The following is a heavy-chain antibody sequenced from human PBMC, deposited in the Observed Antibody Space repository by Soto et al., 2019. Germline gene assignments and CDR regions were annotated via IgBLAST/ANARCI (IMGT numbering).Heavy chain of an antibody. CDR1: GFTFRGSA. CDR3: AKDLTGYCRSTSCHYYYYGMDV. J-gene: IGHJ6*02. Sequence: GGSLRLSCAASGFTFRGSAMSSVRQAPAQALEWVSAISGSGGSTYYSDSVKGPFTISRDNTKNTLYLQINSLRAEDRAVYYCAKDLTGYCRSTSCHYYYYGMDVWGQGTTVTVSS. V-gene: IGHV3-23*01. CDR2: ISGSGGST. D-gene: IGHD2-2*01.